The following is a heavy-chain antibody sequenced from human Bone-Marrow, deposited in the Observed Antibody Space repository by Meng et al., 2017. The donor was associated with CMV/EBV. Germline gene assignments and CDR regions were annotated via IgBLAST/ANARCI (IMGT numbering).Heavy chain of an antibody. D-gene: IGHD2-15*01. CDR2: ISSSSSYI. J-gene: IGHJ4*02. Sequence: GESLKISCAASGFTVSSNYMSWVRQAPGKGLEWVSSISSSSSYIYYADSWKGRFTISRDNAKKSLYLQMNSLRAEDTAVYYCARGVAPIDIWGQGTVVTGSS. CDR1: GFTVSSNY. V-gene: IGHV3-21*04. CDR3: ARGVAPIDI.